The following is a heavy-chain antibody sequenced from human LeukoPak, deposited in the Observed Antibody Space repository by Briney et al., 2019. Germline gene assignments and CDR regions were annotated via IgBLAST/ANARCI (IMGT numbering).Heavy chain of an antibody. Sequence: GGSLRLSCAASGFTFTRFNMNWVRQAPGKGLELVSSISTGGTYTYYADSVKGRFTISRDNAKHSLYLQMNSLRAEDTSLYYCARPFYYDSNGGEGMDVWGQGTTVTVSS. D-gene: IGHD3-22*01. CDR1: GFTFTRFN. CDR2: ISTGGTYT. CDR3: ARPFYYDSNGGEGMDV. J-gene: IGHJ6*02. V-gene: IGHV3-21*06.